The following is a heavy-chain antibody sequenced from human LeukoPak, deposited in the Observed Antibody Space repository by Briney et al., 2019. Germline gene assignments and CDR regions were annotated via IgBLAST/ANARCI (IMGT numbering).Heavy chain of an antibody. Sequence: PSQALSLTCTVSGGSISSGSYYWSWIRQPAGKGLEWLGNIYYTGSTYYNPSLKSRVTISVDTSKNQFSLRLSSVTAADTAVYYCASRIAVSKFDYWGQGTLVTVSS. D-gene: IGHD6-19*01. CDR1: GGSISSGSYY. CDR3: ASRIAVSKFDY. V-gene: IGHV4-61*09. J-gene: IGHJ4*02. CDR2: IYYTGST.